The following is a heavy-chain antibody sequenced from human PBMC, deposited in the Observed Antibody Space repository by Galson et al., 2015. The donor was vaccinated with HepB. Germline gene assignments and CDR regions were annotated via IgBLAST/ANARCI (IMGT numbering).Heavy chain of an antibody. J-gene: IGHJ4*02. CDR1: GFTFSSYA. CDR2: ISYDGSNK. V-gene: IGHV3-30-3*01. D-gene: IGHD6-19*01. Sequence: SLRLSCAASGFTFSSYAMHWVRQAPGKGLEWVAVISYDGSNKYYADSVKGRFTISRDNSKNTLYLQMNSLRAEDTAVYYCARGGPIAVAGRNAKKSYYFDYWGQGTLVTVSS. CDR3: ARGGPIAVAGRNAKKSYYFDY.